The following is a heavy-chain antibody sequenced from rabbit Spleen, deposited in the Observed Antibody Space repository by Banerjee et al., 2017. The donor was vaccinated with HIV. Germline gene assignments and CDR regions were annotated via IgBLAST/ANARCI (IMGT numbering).Heavy chain of an antibody. CDR1: GFSFSSGYY. D-gene: IGHD4-1*01. CDR3: ARDLAGAIGWNFYL. Sequence: QSLEESGGDLVKPGASLTLTCTASGFSFSSGYYMCWVRQAPGKGLEWIACIYSGSGNTDYASWAKGRFTITRSTSLNTVTLQVTSLTAADTATYFCARDLAGAIGWNFYLWGQGTLVTVS. J-gene: IGHJ6*01. CDR2: IYSGSGNT. V-gene: IGHV1S40*01.